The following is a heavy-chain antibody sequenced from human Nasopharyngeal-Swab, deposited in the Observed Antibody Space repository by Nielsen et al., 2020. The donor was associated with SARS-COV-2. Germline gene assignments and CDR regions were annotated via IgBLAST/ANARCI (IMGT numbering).Heavy chain of an antibody. V-gene: IGHV5-51*01. J-gene: IGHJ6*02. CDR3: VRPEGVATSFKYYFQYGMDV. CDR1: GSSFTSYW. CDR2: IYPRDSDT. D-gene: IGHD5-12*01. Sequence: GESLKISCKGSGSSFTSYWIALVRQMPGKGLEWMGIIYPRDSDTRYSPSFQGQVTISADKSISTAYLQWSSLKASDTAMYYCVRPEGVATSFKYYFQYGMDVWGQGTMVTVPS.